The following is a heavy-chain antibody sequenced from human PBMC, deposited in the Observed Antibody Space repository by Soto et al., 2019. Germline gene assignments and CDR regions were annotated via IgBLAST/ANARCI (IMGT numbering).Heavy chain of an antibody. CDR2: ITPSLGTS. V-gene: IGHV1-69*01. D-gene: IGHD2-15*01. J-gene: IGHJ4*02. CDR1: GGTFGNYA. Sequence: QLQLVQSGSEVRKPGSSVKVSCKASGGTFGNYAISWVRQAPGQGLEWLGGITPSLGTSEFAQEFRARVKMSADESTGSAYMELSSLRSEDTAVYYCARAITVVTGGDYFDFWGQGTLVTVSS. CDR3: ARAITVVTGGDYFDF.